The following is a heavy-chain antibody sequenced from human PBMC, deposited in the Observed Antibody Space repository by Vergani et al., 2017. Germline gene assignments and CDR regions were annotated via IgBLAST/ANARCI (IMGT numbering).Heavy chain of an antibody. Sequence: QVQLQQWGAGLLKPSETLSLTCAVYGGSFSGYYWSWIRQPPGKGLEWIGEINHSGSTNYNPSLKSRVTISVDTSKNQFSLKLSSVTAADTAVYYCARDSSGYYQNYYYYGMDVWGQGTTVTVSS. CDR3: ARDSSGYYQNYYYYGMDV. CDR1: GGSFSGYY. V-gene: IGHV4-34*01. J-gene: IGHJ6*02. CDR2: INHSGST. D-gene: IGHD3-22*01.